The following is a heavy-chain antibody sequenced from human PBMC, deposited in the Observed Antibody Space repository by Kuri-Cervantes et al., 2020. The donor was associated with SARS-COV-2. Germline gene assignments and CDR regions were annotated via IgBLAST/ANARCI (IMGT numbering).Heavy chain of an antibody. D-gene: IGHD6-13*01. V-gene: IGHV4-39*07. CDR2: IYFSGST. J-gene: IGHJ6*03. Sequence: SETLSLTCTVSGDSISRSSYYWGWIRQPPGKGLEWIGAIYFSGSTFYNPSLTSRVTISIDTSKNQLSLKLSSVTAADTAVYYCAVYSSSPYYYYMDVWGKGTTVTVSS. CDR3: AVYSSSPYYYYMDV. CDR1: GDSISRSSYY.